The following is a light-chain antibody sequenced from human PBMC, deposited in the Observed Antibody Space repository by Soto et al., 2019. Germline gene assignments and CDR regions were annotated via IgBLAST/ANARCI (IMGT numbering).Light chain of an antibody. CDR1: QSLLHSNGYNY. CDR3: MQSIQTPKT. J-gene: IGKJ1*01. V-gene: IGKV2-28*01. CDR2: LGS. Sequence: DIVMTQSPLSLPVTPVEPASISCRSSQSLLHSNGYNYLDWYLQKPGQSPQLLIYLGSNRASGAPDRFSGSGSSTDFTLKISRVEAEDVGVYYSMQSIQTPKTFFQGTKVEIK.